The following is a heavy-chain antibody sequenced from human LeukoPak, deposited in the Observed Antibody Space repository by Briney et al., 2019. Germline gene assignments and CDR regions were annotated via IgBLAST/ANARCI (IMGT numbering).Heavy chain of an antibody. J-gene: IGHJ4*02. Sequence: GGSLRLSCAASGFDFSSDWMHWVRHAPGQGLVWVSRIKGDGISTNYADSVKGRFTISRDIAKNTLYLQMNSLRAEDTGVYYCAKDHYWSIDYWGRGTLVTVSS. CDR1: GFDFSSDW. CDR3: AKDHYWSIDY. CDR2: IKGDGIST. D-gene: IGHD3-3*01. V-gene: IGHV3-74*01.